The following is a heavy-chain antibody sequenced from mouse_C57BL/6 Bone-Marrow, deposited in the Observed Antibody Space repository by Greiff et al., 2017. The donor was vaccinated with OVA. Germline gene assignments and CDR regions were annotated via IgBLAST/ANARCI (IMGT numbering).Heavy chain of an antibody. Sequence: EVKLVESGGGLVQSGRSLRLSCATSGFTFSAYYMEWVRQAPGKGLEWIAASRNKANDYTTEYSASVKGRFIVSRDTSQSILYLQMNALRAVDTAIYYCARDEVLGTWFAYWGQGTLVTVSA. D-gene: IGHD2-14*01. J-gene: IGHJ3*01. CDR3: ARDEVLGTWFAY. CDR1: GFTFSAYY. V-gene: IGHV7-1*01. CDR2: SRNKANDYTT.